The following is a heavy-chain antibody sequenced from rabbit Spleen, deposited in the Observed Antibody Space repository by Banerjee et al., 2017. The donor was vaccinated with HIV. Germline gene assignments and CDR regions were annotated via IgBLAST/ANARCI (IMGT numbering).Heavy chain of an antibody. Sequence: QSLEESGGDLVKPGASLTLTCTASGFSFSSSYDMCWVRQAPGKGLEWVACAYAGSSGSTYSSIWAKGRFTISKSSSTTVTLQMTSLTAANTATYFCARGPPYAGYAGFGYVYLNLWGQGTPRHRL. CDR2: AYAGSSGST. V-gene: IGHV1S40*01. D-gene: IGHD4-2*01. J-gene: IGHJ4*01. CDR1: GFSFSSSYD. CDR3: ARGPPYAGYAGFGYVYLNL.